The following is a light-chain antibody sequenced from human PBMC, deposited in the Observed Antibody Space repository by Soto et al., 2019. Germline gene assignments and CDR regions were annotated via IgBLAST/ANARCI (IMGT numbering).Light chain of an antibody. J-gene: IGKJ2*01. CDR3: QQYGSSPPFT. Sequence: EIVLTQSPGTLSLSPGERATLSCRASQSVSSSYLAWYQQKPDQAPRLLIYGASTRATGIPDRFSGRGSGTDFTLAISRLEPEDFAVYYCQQYGSSPPFTFGQGTKLEIK. CDR1: QSVSSSY. V-gene: IGKV3-20*01. CDR2: GAS.